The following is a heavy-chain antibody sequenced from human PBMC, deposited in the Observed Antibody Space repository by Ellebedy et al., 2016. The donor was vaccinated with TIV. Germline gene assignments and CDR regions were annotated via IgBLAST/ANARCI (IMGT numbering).Heavy chain of an antibody. CDR1: GFTFSSYA. J-gene: IGHJ4*02. CDR2: ISGSGGNT. CDR3: AGHGDRAMTH. V-gene: IGHV3-23*01. Sequence: GESLKISCAASGFTFSSYAMSWVRQAPGEGLEWVSFISGSGGNTYYADSVKGRFTISRDKSKHTMYLQMNSLRAEDTAVYYCAGHGDRAMTHWGQGTLVTVSS. D-gene: IGHD5-18*01.